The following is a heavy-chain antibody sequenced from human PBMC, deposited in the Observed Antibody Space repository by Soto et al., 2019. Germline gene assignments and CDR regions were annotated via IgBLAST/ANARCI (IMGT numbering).Heavy chain of an antibody. Sequence: EVQLVESGGGLVQPGRSLRLSCAASGFTFDDYALHWVRQAPGKGLEWVSGISWNSGSIAYADSVKGRFTISRDNAKNSRYLQRNSLRAEDTALYYCAKGEEVVAAPPLWFDPWGQGTLVTVSS. CDR3: AKGEEVVAAPPLWFDP. CDR2: ISWNSGSI. D-gene: IGHD2-15*01. J-gene: IGHJ5*02. V-gene: IGHV3-9*01. CDR1: GFTFDDYA.